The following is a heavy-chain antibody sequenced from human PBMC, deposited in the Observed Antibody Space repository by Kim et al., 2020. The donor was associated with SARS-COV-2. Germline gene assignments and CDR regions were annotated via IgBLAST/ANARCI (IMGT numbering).Heavy chain of an antibody. D-gene: IGHD2-2*01. CDR1: GGSISSYY. CDR3: ARDYCSSTSCYSTGFDP. Sequence: SETLSLTCTVSGGSISSYYWSWIRQPPGKGLEWIGYIYYSGSTNYNPSLKSRVTISVDTSKNQFSLKLSSVTAADTAVYYCARDYCSSTSCYSTGFDPWGQGTLVTVSS. J-gene: IGHJ5*02. CDR2: IYYSGST. V-gene: IGHV4-59*01.